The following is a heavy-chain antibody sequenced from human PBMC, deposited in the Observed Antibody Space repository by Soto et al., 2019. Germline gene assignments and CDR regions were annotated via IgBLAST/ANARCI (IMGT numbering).Heavy chain of an antibody. CDR3: ARGDFLTYDDY. CDR2: INAGNGNT. D-gene: IGHD3-16*01. V-gene: IGHV1-3*01. CDR1: GYTFTSYA. Sequence: QVQLVQSGAEVKKPGASVKVSCKASGYTFTSYAMHWVRQAPGQRLEWMGWINAGNGNTKYSQKFQGRVTITRDTSASAAYMELSSLRSEDTAVYYCARGDFLTYDDYWGKGTLVTVSS. J-gene: IGHJ4*02.